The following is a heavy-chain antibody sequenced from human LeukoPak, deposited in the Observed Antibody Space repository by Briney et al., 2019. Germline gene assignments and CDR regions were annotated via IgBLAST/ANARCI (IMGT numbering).Heavy chain of an antibody. D-gene: IGHD2-15*01. J-gene: IGHJ4*02. Sequence: PGESLKISSKGSGYSFTTYWIGWVRQMPGKGLEWMGIIYPGDSDTRYSPSFQGQVTISVDKSISTAYLQWSSLKASDTAMYYCARARSCGGGSCYAEYWGQGTLVTVSS. V-gene: IGHV5-51*01. CDR3: ARARSCGGGSCYAEY. CDR1: GYSFTTYW. CDR2: IYPGDSDT.